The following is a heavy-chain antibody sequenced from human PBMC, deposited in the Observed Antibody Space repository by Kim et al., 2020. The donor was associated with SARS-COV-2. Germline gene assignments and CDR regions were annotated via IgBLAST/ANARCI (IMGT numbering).Heavy chain of an antibody. CDR3: AREVPIAVAGIFYFDY. J-gene: IGHJ4*02. Sequence: SLQKRVTRSVDTSKNQFSLKLRAVTAADTAVYYCAREVPIAVAGIFYFDYWGQGTLVTVSS. D-gene: IGHD6-19*01. V-gene: IGHV4-59*01.